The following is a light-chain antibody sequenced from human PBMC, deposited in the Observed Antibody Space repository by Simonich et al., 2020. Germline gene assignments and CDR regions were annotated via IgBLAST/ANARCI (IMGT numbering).Light chain of an antibody. J-gene: IGLJ3*02. Sequence: QSALTQPASVSGSPGQSITISCTGTSSDVGGYNYVSWYQQHPGKAPNLMIYDVRNRPSGVSNRFSGSKSGNTASLTISGLQAEDEADYYCSSYTSSSTWVFGGGTKLTVL. CDR1: SSDVGGYNY. CDR2: DVR. CDR3: SSYTSSSTWV. V-gene: IGLV2-14*03.